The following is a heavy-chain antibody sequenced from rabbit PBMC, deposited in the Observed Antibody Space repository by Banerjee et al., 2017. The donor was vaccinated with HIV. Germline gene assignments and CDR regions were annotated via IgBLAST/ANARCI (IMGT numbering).Heavy chain of an antibody. Sequence: QSLEESGGDLVKPGASLTLTCTASGFSFSNSYYMCWVRQAPGKGLEWIGCIYTGSGSTYYASWAKGRFTISKTSSTTVTLQMTSLTAADTATYFCARGAGYVDFGFNLWGQGTLVTVS. J-gene: IGHJ4*01. CDR1: GFSFSNSYY. D-gene: IGHD3-1*01. CDR2: IYTGSGST. V-gene: IGHV1S40*01. CDR3: ARGAGYVDFGFNL.